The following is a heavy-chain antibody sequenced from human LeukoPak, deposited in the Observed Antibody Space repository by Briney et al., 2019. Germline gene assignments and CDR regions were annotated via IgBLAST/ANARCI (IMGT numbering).Heavy chain of an antibody. D-gene: IGHD3-10*01. CDR3: ASVPRRYYGSGSNYYGMDV. J-gene: IGHJ6*02. Sequence: ASVKVSCKASGYTFTSCYMHWVRQAPGQGLEWMGIINPSGGSTSYAQKFQGRVTMTRDTSTSTVYMELSSLRSEDTAVYYCASVPRRYYGSGSNYYGMDVWGQGTTVTVSS. V-gene: IGHV1-46*01. CDR2: INPSGGST. CDR1: GYTFTSCY.